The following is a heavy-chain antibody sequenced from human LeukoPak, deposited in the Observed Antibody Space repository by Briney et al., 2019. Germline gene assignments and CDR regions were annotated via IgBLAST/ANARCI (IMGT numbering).Heavy chain of an antibody. D-gene: IGHD1-14*01. Sequence: PGGSLRLFCGASGFPFRTYWMSWVRQAPGEGLEWVANIKQDGSEKHYVDSVKGRFTISRDNAKNPLYLQMNSVRAEDAAVYYCAREEPAHDYWGQGTLVTVSS. CDR1: GFPFRTYW. CDR2: IKQDGSEK. J-gene: IGHJ4*02. CDR3: AREEPAHDY. V-gene: IGHV3-7*01.